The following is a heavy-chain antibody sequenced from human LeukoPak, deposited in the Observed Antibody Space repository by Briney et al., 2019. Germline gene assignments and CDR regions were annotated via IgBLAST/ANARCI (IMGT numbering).Heavy chain of an antibody. CDR3: ASPGAYSSLGPIDY. CDR2: IIPIFGTA. Sequence: SVKVSCKASGGTFSSYAISWVRQAPRQGLEWMGGIIPIFGTANYAQKFQGRVTITTDESTSTAYMELSSLRSEDTAVYYCASPGAYSSLGPIDYWGQGTLVTVSS. CDR1: GGTFSSYA. J-gene: IGHJ4*02. D-gene: IGHD6-6*01. V-gene: IGHV1-69*05.